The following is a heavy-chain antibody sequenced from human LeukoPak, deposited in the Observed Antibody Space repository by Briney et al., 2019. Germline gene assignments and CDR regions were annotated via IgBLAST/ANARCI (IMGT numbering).Heavy chain of an antibody. Sequence: GGSLRLSCEASGFTFSSYAMHWVRQAPGKGLEWVAVISYDGSNKYYADFVKGRFTISRDNSKNTLYLLMNSLRAEDTAVYYCARDGGSSWYFLPDDYWGQGTLVTVSS. CDR2: ISYDGSNK. V-gene: IGHV3-30-3*01. CDR3: ARDGGSSWYFLPDDY. CDR1: GFTFSSYA. J-gene: IGHJ4*02. D-gene: IGHD6-13*01.